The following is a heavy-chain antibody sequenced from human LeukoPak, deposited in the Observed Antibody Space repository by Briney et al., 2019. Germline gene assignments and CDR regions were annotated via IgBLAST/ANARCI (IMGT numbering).Heavy chain of an antibody. V-gene: IGHV1-2*04. CDR2: INPNSGGT. J-gene: IGHJ4*02. CDR3: ARGYDCSSTSCYADFDY. CDR1: GYTFTGYY. Sequence: ASVKVSCKASGYTFTGYYMHWVRQAPGQGLEXXXXINPNSGGTNYAQKFQGWVTMTRDTSISTAYMELSRLRSDDTAVYYCARGYDCSSTSCYADFDYWGQGTLVTVSS. D-gene: IGHD2-2*01.